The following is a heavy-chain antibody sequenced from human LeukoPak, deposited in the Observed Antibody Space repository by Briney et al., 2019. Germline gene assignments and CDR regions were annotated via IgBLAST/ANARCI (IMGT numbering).Heavy chain of an antibody. D-gene: IGHD3-9*01. Sequence: SETLSLTCAVYGGSFSGYYWSWIRQPPGKGLDWIGEINHSGSTNYNPSLKSRVTISVDTSKNQFSLKLSSVTAADTAVYYCARFSRYFDWLLSAFDIWGQGTMVTVSS. V-gene: IGHV4-34*01. CDR3: ARFSRYFDWLLSAFDI. J-gene: IGHJ3*02. CDR1: GGSFSGYY. CDR2: INHSGST.